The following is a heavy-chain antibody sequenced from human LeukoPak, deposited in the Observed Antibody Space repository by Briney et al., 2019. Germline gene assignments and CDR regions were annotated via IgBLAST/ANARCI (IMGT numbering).Heavy chain of an antibody. CDR2: IYPGDSAT. CDR3: ARQGHYYYYYMDV. J-gene: IGHJ6*03. V-gene: IGHV5-51*01. CDR1: GYSFTSYW. Sequence: GESLKISCKGSGYSFTSYWIGWVRQMPGKGLEWMGIIYPGDSATRYSPSFQGQVTISADKSISTAYLQWSSLKASDTAMYYCARQGHYYYYYMDVWGKGTTVTISS.